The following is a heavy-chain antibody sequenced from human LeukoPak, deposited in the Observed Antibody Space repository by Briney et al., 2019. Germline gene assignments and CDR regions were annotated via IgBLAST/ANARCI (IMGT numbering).Heavy chain of an antibody. CDR3: ARATLRFLEWFPDY. V-gene: IGHV3-74*01. Sequence: GGSLRLSCAASGFTFSSYWMHWVRQAPGKGLVWVSRINSDGSSTSYADSVKGRFTISRDNAKNTLYLQMNSLRAEDTAVYYCARATLRFLEWFPDYWGQGTLVTVSS. CDR1: GFTFSSYW. D-gene: IGHD3-3*01. CDR2: INSDGSST. J-gene: IGHJ4*02.